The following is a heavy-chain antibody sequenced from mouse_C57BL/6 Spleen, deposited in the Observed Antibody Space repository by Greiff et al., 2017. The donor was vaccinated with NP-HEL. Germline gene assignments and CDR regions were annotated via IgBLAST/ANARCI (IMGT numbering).Heavy chain of an antibody. CDR1: GYTFTDYY. CDR3: ARYDTTVVATGDY. D-gene: IGHD1-1*01. Sequence: VHVKQSGPVLVKPGASVKMSCKASGYTFTDYYMNWVKQSHGKSLEWIGVINPYNGGTSYNQKFKGKATLTVDKSSSTAYMELNSLTSEDSAVYYCARYDTTVVATGDYWGQGTTLTVSS. CDR2: INPYNGGT. V-gene: IGHV1-19*01. J-gene: IGHJ2*01.